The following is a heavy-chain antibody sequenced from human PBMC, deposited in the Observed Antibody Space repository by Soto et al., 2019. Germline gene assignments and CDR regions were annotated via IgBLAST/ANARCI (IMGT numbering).Heavy chain of an antibody. CDR2: ISVYKGNA. Sequence: GASVKVSCKASGYNFINYGISWVRQAPGQGLEWMGWISVYKGNANYAQKLQGRVSMTTDTSTSTAYMELSSLRSEDTAVYYCARDRYCGGDCPDSFDPWGQGTLVTVSS. D-gene: IGHD2-21*02. CDR1: GYNFINYG. V-gene: IGHV1-18*01. J-gene: IGHJ5*02. CDR3: ARDRYCGGDCPDSFDP.